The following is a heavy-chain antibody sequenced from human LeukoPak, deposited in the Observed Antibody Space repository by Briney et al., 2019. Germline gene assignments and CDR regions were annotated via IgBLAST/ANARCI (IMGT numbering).Heavy chain of an antibody. Sequence: GGSLRLSCAASGFTFSSYSMNWVRQAPGKGLEWVSYISSSSSTIYYADSVKGRFTISRDNAKNSLYLHMNSLRAEDTAVYYCARVYGSGSYAAFDYWGQGALVTVSS. J-gene: IGHJ4*02. CDR2: ISSSSSTI. CDR1: GFTFSSYS. D-gene: IGHD3-10*01. V-gene: IGHV3-48*01. CDR3: ARVYGSGSYAAFDY.